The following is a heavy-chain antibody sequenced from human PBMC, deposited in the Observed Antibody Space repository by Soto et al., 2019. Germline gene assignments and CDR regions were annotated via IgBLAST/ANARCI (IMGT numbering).Heavy chain of an antibody. D-gene: IGHD2-2*01. CDR1: GFTFSSYS. CDR3: GREYCRTTNCSFDY. Sequence: PGGSLRLSCAACGFTFSSYSINWVRQAPGKGLEWVSYISTTSITIYHADSVKGRFTISRDNAKNSLYLQMDSLRDEDTAVYYCGREYCRTTNCSFDYLGQGPPVTLYS. CDR2: ISTTSITI. J-gene: IGHJ4*02. V-gene: IGHV3-48*02.